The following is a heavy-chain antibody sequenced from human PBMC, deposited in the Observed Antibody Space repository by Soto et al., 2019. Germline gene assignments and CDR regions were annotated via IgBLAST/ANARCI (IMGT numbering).Heavy chain of an antibody. D-gene: IGHD6-13*01. CDR2: IYYSGST. V-gene: IGHV4-30-4*01. Sequence: SETLSLTCTVSRGSISSGDYYWSWIRQPPGKGLEWIGYIYYSGSTDYNSALKSRVTISVDTSKNQFSLKLSSVTAADTAVYYCARASRYTSSWFYFNYWGQGTLVTVSS. J-gene: IGHJ4*02. CDR3: ARASRYTSSWFYFNY. CDR1: RGSISSGDYY.